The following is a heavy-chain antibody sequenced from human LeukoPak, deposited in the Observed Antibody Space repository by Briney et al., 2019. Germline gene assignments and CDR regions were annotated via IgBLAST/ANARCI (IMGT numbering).Heavy chain of an antibody. CDR2: FYYSGST. CDR1: GGSISSYY. Sequence: SETLSLTCTVSGGSISSYYWSWIRQPPGKGLEWIGYFYYSGSTNYNPSLKSRVTISVDTSKSQSSLNLTSVTAADTAVYYCARTRSQAISAQYFDYWGQGTLVTVSS. J-gene: IGHJ4*02. D-gene: IGHD2-2*02. V-gene: IGHV4-59*08. CDR3: ARTRSQAISAQYFDY.